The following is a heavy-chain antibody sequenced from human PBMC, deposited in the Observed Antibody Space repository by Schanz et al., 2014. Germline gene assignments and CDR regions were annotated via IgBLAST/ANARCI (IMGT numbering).Heavy chain of an antibody. Sequence: QVFLAESGGGVVQPGRSLRLSCAASGFTFSQYGMHWVRQAPGKGLEWVAVISYDGTNEYYAGSVKGRFTISRDNSKNTLYLQMNSLRAEDTAIYFCAKDAAYYDSVIFPDHWGQGTLVTVSS. CDR1: GFTFSQYG. CDR3: AKDAAYYDSVIFPDH. V-gene: IGHV3-30*18. J-gene: IGHJ4*02. D-gene: IGHD3-22*01. CDR2: ISYDGTNE.